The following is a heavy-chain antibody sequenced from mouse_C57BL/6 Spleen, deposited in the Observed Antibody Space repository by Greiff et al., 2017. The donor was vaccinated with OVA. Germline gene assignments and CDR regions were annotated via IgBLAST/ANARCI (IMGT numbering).Heavy chain of an antibody. CDR1: GYAFSSYW. J-gene: IGHJ4*01. V-gene: IGHV1-80*01. CDR3: ARGAGDYAMDY. CDR2: IYPGDGDT. D-gene: IGHD6-1*01. Sequence: VKLVESGAELVKPGASVKISCKASGYAFSSYWMNWVKQRPGKGLEWIGQIYPGDGDTNYNGKFKGKATLTADKSSSTAYMQLSSLTSEDSAVYFCARGAGDYAMDYWGQGTSVTVSS.